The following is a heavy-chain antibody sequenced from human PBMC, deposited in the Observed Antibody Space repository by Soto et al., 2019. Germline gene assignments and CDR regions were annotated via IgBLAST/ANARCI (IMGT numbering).Heavy chain of an antibody. V-gene: IGHV3-33*01. CDR3: ARVDYDFWSGYHLFDY. CDR2: IWYDGSNK. J-gene: IGHJ4*02. Sequence: GGSLXLSCAASGFPFSSYGMHWVLQAPGKGLEWVAVIWYDGSNKYYADSVKGRFTISRDNSKNTLYLQMNSLRAEDTAVYYCARVDYDFWSGYHLFDYWGQGTLVTVSS. CDR1: GFPFSSYG. D-gene: IGHD3-3*01.